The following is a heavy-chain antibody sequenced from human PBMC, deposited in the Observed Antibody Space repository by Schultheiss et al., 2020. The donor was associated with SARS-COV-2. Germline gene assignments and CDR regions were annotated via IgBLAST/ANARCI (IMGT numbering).Heavy chain of an antibody. J-gene: IGHJ4*02. CDR2: ISSSSSYI. V-gene: IGHV3-21*01. Sequence: GGSLRLSCAASGFTFSSYSMNWVRQAPGKGLEWVSSISSSSSYIYYADSVRGRFTISRDNSKNTLYLQMNSLRAEDTAVYYCATRPLGSGYTYWGQGTLVTVSS. CDR3: ATRPLGSGYTY. CDR1: GFTFSSYS. D-gene: IGHD3-22*01.